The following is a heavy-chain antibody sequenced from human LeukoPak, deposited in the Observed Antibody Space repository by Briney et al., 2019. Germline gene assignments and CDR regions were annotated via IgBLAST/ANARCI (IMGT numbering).Heavy chain of an antibody. Sequence: KPSETLSLTCSVSGASISVYYWSWIRQPPGKGLEWIGYFYNSGSTNYNPSLKSRVTISVDTSENQFSLKLSSVTAADTAVYYCARHRGDILTAYDLWGQGTLVTVSS. CDR1: GASISVYY. J-gene: IGHJ5*02. D-gene: IGHD3-9*01. CDR3: ARHRGDILTAYDL. V-gene: IGHV4-59*08. CDR2: FYNSGST.